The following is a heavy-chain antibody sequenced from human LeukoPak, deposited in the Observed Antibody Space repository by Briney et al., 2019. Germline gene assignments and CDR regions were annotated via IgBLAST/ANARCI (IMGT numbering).Heavy chain of an antibody. V-gene: IGHV3-53*04. Sequence: GGSLRLSCAASGFTVSSNYMSWVRQAPGKGLEWVSVIYSDVSTYYADSVKGRFTISRYNSKNTLYLQMNSLRAEDTAVYYCARDLGSYFDYWGQGTLVTVSS. J-gene: IGHJ4*02. CDR1: GFTVSSNY. CDR3: ARDLGSYFDY. CDR2: IYSDVST. D-gene: IGHD3-16*01.